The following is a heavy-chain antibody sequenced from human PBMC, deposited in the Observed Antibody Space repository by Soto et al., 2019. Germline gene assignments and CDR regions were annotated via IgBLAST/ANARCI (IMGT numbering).Heavy chain of an antibody. CDR3: AKALVGAMGFFGS. CDR2: INGDGSST. D-gene: IGHD1-26*01. Sequence: GGSLRLSCAASGFTSSSAWMFWVRQAPGKGLVWVSRINGDGSSTAYGDSVKGRFTISRDNAKNTLYLQMNSLRVEDTAVYYCAKALVGAMGFFGSWGQGTLVTVSS. J-gene: IGHJ5*01. CDR1: GFTSSSAW. V-gene: IGHV3-74*03.